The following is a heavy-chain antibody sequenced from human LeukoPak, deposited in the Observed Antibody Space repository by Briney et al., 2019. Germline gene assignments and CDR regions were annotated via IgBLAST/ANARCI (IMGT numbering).Heavy chain of an antibody. V-gene: IGHV4-59*01. J-gene: IGHJ4*02. D-gene: IGHD1-26*01. CDR1: GGSISSYY. CDR3: ARETYRKFDY. CDR2: IYYSGST. Sequence: KTSETLSLTCTVSGGSISSYYWSWIRQPPGKGLEWIGYIYYSGSTNYNPSLKSRVTISVDTSKNQFSLKLSSVTAADTAVYYCARETYRKFDYWGQGTLVTVSS.